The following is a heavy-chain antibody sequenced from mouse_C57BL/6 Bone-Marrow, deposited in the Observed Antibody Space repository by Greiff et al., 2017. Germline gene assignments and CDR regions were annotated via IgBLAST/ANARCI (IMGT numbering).Heavy chain of an antibody. Sequence: VQLQESGAELVKPGASVKISCKASGYAFSSYWMNWVKQRPGKGLEWIGQIYPGDGDTNYNGKFKGKATLTADKSSSTAYMQLSSLTSEDSAVYFCARSGLGSSYWYFDVWGTGTTVTVSS. V-gene: IGHV1-80*01. J-gene: IGHJ1*03. CDR2: IYPGDGDT. CDR1: GYAFSSYW. CDR3: ARSGLGSSYWYFDV. D-gene: IGHD1-1*01.